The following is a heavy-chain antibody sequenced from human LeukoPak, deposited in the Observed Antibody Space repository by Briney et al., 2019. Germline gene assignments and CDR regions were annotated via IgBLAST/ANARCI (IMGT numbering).Heavy chain of an antibody. V-gene: IGHV4-59*01. Sequence: SETLSLTCTVSGGSISSDYWSWIRQPPGKGLEWIGYIHYSGITNYNPSLKSRVTISVDTSKNQFSLKLSSVTAADTAVYYCARDRVYYFDYWGQGTLVTVSS. CDR2: IHYSGIT. CDR3: ARDRVYYFDY. J-gene: IGHJ4*02. D-gene: IGHD2-8*01. CDR1: GGSISSDY.